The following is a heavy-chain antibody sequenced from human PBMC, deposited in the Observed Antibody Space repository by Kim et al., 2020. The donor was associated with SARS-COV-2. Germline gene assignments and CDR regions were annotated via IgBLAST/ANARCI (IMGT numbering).Heavy chain of an antibody. CDR1: GGSFSGYY. V-gene: IGHV4-34*01. J-gene: IGHJ5*02. CDR2: INHSGST. CDR3: ARGRRWQQLVNNWFDP. Sequence: SETLSLTCAVYGGSFSGYYWSWIRQPPGKGLEWIGEINHSGSTNYNPSLKSRVTISVDTSKNQFPLKLSSVTAADTAGYYCARGRRWQQLVNNWFDPWGQGTLVTVSS. D-gene: IGHD6-13*01.